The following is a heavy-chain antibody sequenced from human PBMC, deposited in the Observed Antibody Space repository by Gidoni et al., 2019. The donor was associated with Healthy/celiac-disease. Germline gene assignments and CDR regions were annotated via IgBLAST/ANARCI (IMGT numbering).Heavy chain of an antibody. CDR1: GFTFSSYS. CDR2: ISGSGGST. V-gene: IGHV3-23*01. J-gene: IGHJ4*02. Sequence: EVQLLESGGGFVQPGGSLRLSCAASGFTFSSYSMGWVRQAPGKGLVWVSAISGSGGSTYYADSVKGRFTISRDNSKNTLYLQMNSLRAEDTAVYYCAKVGGDNWNDPQVGFDYWGQGTLVTVSS. CDR3: AKVGGDNWNDPQVGFDY. D-gene: IGHD1-20*01.